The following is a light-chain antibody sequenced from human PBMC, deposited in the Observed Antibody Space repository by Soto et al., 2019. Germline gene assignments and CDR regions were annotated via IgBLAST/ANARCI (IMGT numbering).Light chain of an antibody. V-gene: IGLV6-57*04. Sequence: NFMLTQPHSVSESPGETVTISCTRTSGGIANNYVQWYQQRPGSAPTIVIYEHNQRPSGVPDRFSGSKSGTSASLAVSGLRSEDEADYYCAVWDDNLSGVVFGGGTKLTVL. CDR2: EHN. J-gene: IGLJ2*01. CDR1: SGGIANNY. CDR3: AVWDDNLSGVV.